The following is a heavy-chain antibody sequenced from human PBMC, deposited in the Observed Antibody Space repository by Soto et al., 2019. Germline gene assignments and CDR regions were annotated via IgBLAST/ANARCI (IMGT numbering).Heavy chain of an antibody. V-gene: IGHV1-69*13. Sequence: VKVSCKASGGTFSSYAISWVRQAPGQGLEWMGGIIPIFGTANYAQKFQGRVTITADKSTSTAYMELSSLRSEDTAVYYCASRQRYVDIVATPSPYFDYWGQGTLVTVSS. J-gene: IGHJ4*02. CDR2: IIPIFGTA. CDR3: ASRQRYVDIVATPSPYFDY. D-gene: IGHD5-12*01. CDR1: GGTFSSYA.